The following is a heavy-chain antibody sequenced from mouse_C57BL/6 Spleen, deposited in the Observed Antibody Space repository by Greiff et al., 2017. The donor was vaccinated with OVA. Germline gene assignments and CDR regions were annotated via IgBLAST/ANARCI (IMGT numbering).Heavy chain of an antibody. CDR3: ARPDY. J-gene: IGHJ2*01. Sequence: QVQLQPSGAELARPGASVKLSCKASGYTFTSYGISWVKQRTGQGLEWIGEIYPRSGNTYYNEKFKGKATLTADKSSSTAYMELRSLTSEDSAVYFCARPDYWGQGTTLTVSS. CDR2: IYPRSGNT. V-gene: IGHV1-81*01. CDR1: GYTFTSYG.